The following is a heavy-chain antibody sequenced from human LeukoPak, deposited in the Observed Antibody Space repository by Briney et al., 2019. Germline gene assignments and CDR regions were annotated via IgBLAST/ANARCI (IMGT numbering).Heavy chain of an antibody. V-gene: IGHV4-34*01. CDR1: GGSFSGYY. J-gene: IGHJ4*02. D-gene: IGHD3-22*01. CDR3: ARHIYDSSGYYLRLKGWFDY. Sequence: SETLSLTCAVYGGSFSGYYWSWIRQPPGKGLEWIGEINHSGSTNYNPSLKSRVTISVDTSKNQFSLKLSSVTAADTAVYYCARHIYDSSGYYLRLKGWFDYWGQGTLVTVSS. CDR2: INHSGST.